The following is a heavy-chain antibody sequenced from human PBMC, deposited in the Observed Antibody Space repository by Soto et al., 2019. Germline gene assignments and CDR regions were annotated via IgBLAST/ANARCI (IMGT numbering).Heavy chain of an antibody. CDR1: GGSMSEYF. D-gene: IGHD3-10*01. CDR3: ARDGYDGSGSPYPAY. Sequence: SETLSLTCSVSGGSMSEYFWSWIRQSPGKGLEWIGYIYYLGSTDYNPSLKSRVTISVDTSKRQFSLRLTSVTAADTAVYYCARDGYDGSGSPYPAYWGPGNQVNVCS. CDR2: IYYLGST. V-gene: IGHV4-59*01. J-gene: IGHJ4*02.